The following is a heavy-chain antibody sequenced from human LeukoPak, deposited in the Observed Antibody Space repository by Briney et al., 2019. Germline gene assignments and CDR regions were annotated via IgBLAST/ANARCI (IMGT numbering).Heavy chain of an antibody. V-gene: IGHV3-7*02. D-gene: IGHD3-10*01. CDR2: IKKDGSEK. CDR3: VGLGENY. CDR1: GFTFRRYW. Sequence: GGSLRLSCAASGFTFRRYWMSWARQASGKGLEWVANIKKDGSEKYYVDSVKGRFTISRDNAMNSLYLQMNSLRAEDTAVYYCVGLGENYWGQGTLVTVSS. J-gene: IGHJ4*02.